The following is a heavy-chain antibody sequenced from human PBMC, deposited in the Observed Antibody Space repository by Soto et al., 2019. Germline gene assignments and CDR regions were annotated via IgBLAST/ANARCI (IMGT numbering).Heavy chain of an antibody. CDR1: GFNFGNYA. D-gene: IGHD6-19*01. CDR2: VPYTGAQT. J-gene: IGHJ4*02. CDR3: AKDWGRIAVAGWTD. V-gene: IGHV3-23*01. Sequence: EVQLLESGGGSVQPGGSLRLSCTASGFNFGNYAMGWARQAPGKGLEWLSSLAVPYTGAQTYYADSVAGRLIVSRGDSKNTLYLELNSLRADDTAVYYCAKDWGRIAVAGWTDWGPGTLVTVSS.